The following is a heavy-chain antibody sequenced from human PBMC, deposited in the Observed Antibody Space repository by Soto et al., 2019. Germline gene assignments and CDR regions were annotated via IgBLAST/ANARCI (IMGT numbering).Heavy chain of an antibody. CDR3: ARDPGYSYGYN. Sequence: QVQLVQSGAEVKKPGASVKVSFKASGYTFTSYAVHWVRQAPGQRLEWMGWINAGNGNTKYSQKFQGRVTITRDTSASTAYMELSSLRAEDTAVYYCARDPGYSYGYNWGQGTLVTVSS. V-gene: IGHV1-3*01. J-gene: IGHJ4*02. CDR1: GYTFTSYA. CDR2: INAGNGNT. D-gene: IGHD5-18*01.